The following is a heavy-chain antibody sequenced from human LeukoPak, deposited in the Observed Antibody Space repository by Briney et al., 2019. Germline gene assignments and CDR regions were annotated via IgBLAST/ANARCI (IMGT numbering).Heavy chain of an antibody. CDR1: GGSISSSSYY. CDR3: ARDGTDSKKTGGFDP. Sequence: SETLSLTCTVSGGSISSSSYYWGWIRQPPGKGLEWIGSIYYSGSTYYNPSLKSRVTISVDTSKNQFSLKLSSVTAADTAVYYCARDGTDSKKTGGFDPWGQGTLVTVSS. D-gene: IGHD1/OR15-1a*01. J-gene: IGHJ5*02. CDR2: IYYSGST. V-gene: IGHV4-39*07.